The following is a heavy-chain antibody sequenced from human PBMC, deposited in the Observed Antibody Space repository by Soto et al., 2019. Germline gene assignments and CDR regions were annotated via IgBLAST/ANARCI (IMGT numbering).Heavy chain of an antibody. D-gene: IGHD3-10*01. CDR1: GGSISSYY. J-gene: IGHJ4*02. CDR3: ARVRWYYGSGSYYRPIWHYYFDY. Sequence: QVQLQESGPGLVKPSETLSLTCTVSGGSISSYYWSWIRQPPGKGLEWIGYIYYSGSTNYNPSLKSRVTISVDTSKNQFSLKLSSVTAADTAVYYCARVRWYYGSGSYYRPIWHYYFDYWGQGTLVTVSS. V-gene: IGHV4-59*01. CDR2: IYYSGST.